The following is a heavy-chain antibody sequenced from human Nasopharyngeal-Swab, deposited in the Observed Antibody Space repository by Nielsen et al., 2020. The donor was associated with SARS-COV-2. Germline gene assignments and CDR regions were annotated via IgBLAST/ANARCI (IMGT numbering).Heavy chain of an antibody. CDR1: GGTFSSYA. D-gene: IGHD5-18*01. CDR2: IIPIFDTA. Sequence: SVKVSCKASGGTFSSYAISWVRQAPGQGLEWMGGIIPIFDTANYAQKFQGRVTITADKSTSTAYMELSSLRSEDTAVYYCARAPGGIQLWLPYRDAFDIWGQGTMATVSS. CDR3: ARAPGGIQLWLPYRDAFDI. V-gene: IGHV1-69*06. J-gene: IGHJ3*02.